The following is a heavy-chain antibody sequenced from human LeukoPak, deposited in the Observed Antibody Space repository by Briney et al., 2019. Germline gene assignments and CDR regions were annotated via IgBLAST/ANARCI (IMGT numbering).Heavy chain of an antibody. J-gene: IGHJ4*02. V-gene: IGHV3-64*01. CDR1: GFSFSRYT. CDR3: ASSYDSSGYTPFDY. D-gene: IGHD3-22*01. Sequence: GGSLRLSCSASGFSFSRYTMHWVRQAPGKGLEYVSAISSNGGSTYYVKSVKGRFTISRDNSKKTLYLQMGSLRAEDMAVYYCASSYDSSGYTPFDYWGQGTLVTVSS. CDR2: ISSNGGST.